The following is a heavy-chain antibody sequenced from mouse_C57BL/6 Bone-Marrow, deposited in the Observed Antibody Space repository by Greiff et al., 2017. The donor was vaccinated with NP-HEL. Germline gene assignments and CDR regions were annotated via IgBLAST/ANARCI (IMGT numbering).Heavy chain of an antibody. CDR3: ARSLLLLRYFDY. CDR2: INPSNGGT. V-gene: IGHV1-53*01. CDR1: GYTFTSYW. Sequence: QVQLKQPGTELVKPGASVKLSCKASGYTFTSYWMHWVKQRPGQGLEWIGNINPSNGGTNYNEKFKSKATLTVDKSSSTAYMQLSSLTSEDSAVYYCARSLLLLRYFDYWGQGTTLTVSS. D-gene: IGHD1-1*01. J-gene: IGHJ2*01.